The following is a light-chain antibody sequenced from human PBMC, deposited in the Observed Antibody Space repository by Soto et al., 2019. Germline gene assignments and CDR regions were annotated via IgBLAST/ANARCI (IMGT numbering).Light chain of an antibody. J-gene: IGKJ5*01. CDR3: MQAVQTPIT. CDR1: QSLLHSNGYNF. CDR2: LGS. V-gene: IGKV2-28*01. Sequence: DIVMTQSPLSLPVTPGEPASISCRSSQSLLHSNGYNFLDWYLQKPGQSPQLLIYLGSNRASGVXDXXIGSESGTDFTLKISRVEAEDVGVYYCMQAVQTPITFGQGTRLEIK.